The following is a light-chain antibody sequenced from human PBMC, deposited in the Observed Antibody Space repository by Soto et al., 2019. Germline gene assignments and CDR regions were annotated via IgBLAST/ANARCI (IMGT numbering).Light chain of an antibody. CDR3: QQYINLPPDRT. CDR1: QSVGSN. Sequence: EIVMTQSPATLSVSPGERATLSCRASQSVGSNLAWYQQKPGQAPRLIIYGASTRATGIPARVSGSGSGTEFTLTISSLQSEDFAIYFCQQYINLPPDRTFGQGTKGEIK. V-gene: IGKV3-15*01. CDR2: GAS. J-gene: IGKJ1*01.